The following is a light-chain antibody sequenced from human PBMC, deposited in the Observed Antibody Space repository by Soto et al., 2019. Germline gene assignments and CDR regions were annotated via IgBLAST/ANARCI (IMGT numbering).Light chain of an antibody. CDR2: GAS. CDR3: QQYNSYSEA. CDR1: QSVSSSY. V-gene: IGKV3-20*01. Sequence: DIVLTQSPGTLSSSLGDRATLSCRASQSVSSSYLAWYQQKPGQAPRLLIYGASSLPTGIPARFSGSVSGTEFTLTISSLQPDDFATYYCQQYNSYSEAFGQGTKVDIK. J-gene: IGKJ1*01.